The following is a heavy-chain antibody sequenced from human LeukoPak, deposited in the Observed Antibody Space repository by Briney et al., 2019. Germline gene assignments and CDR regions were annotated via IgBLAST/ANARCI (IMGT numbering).Heavy chain of an antibody. Sequence: GGSLRLSCAASGFTFSSYGMHWVRQAPGKGLEWVAITRYDGSNKNYADSVKGRFTISRDNSKHRLYLQMNSLRVEDTAVYYCAKDPGLFLRGPGYSGYMGNWGQGTLVTVSS. CDR3: AKDPGLFLRGPGYSGYMGN. CDR1: GFTFSSYG. CDR2: TRYDGSNK. V-gene: IGHV3-30*02. J-gene: IGHJ4*02. D-gene: IGHD5-12*01.